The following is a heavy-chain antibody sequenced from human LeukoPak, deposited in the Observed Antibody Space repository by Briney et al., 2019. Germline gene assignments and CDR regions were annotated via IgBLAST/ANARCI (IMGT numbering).Heavy chain of an antibody. CDR3: AREGSGYSTNFDY. Sequence: SETLSLTCIVSGGSISSTSYYWGWIRQSPGKGLEWIGSIHYRGTTYYNPSLLSRGTISVDASKNQFSLKLNSVTAADTAVYFCAREGSGYSTNFDYWGQGTLVTVSS. CDR1: GGSISSTSYY. V-gene: IGHV4-39*07. CDR2: IHYRGTT. D-gene: IGHD3-3*01. J-gene: IGHJ4*02.